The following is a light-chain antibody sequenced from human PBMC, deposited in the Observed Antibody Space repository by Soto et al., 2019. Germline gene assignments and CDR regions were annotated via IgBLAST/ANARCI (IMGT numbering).Light chain of an antibody. J-gene: IGKJ1*01. CDR2: AAS. CDR1: QGISNY. CDR3: QKYNSAPWT. V-gene: IGKV1-27*01. Sequence: DIQMTQSPSSLSASVGDRVTITCRASQGISNYLAWYQQKPGKVPKLLIYAASTLQSGVPSRFSGSGSGTDFTFTISNLQPEDVATYYCQKYNSAPWTCGQGTKVEIK.